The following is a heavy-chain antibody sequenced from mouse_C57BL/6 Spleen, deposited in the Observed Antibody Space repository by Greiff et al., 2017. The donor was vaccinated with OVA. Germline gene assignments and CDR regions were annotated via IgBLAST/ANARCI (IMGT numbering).Heavy chain of an antibody. CDR1: GFNIKDYY. J-gene: IGHJ2*01. D-gene: IGHD1-1*01. CDR3: TTDGSDYFDY. V-gene: IGHV14-4*01. CDR2: IDPENGDT. Sequence: VHVKQSGAELVRPGASVKLSCTASGFNIKDYYMHWVKQRPEQGLEWIGWIDPENGDTEYASKFQGKATITADTSSNTAYLQLSSLTSEDTAVYYCTTDGSDYFDYWGQGTTLTVSS.